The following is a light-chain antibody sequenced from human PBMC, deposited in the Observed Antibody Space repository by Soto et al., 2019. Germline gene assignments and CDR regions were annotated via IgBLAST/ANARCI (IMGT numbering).Light chain of an antibody. CDR2: IAS. V-gene: IGKV3-20*01. CDR3: QQYAFSPPVWT. CDR1: QSVRGNY. Sequence: EIVLTQSPGTLSLSPGERATLSCRASQSVRGNYLAWYQQKPGQAPRLLIYIASSRATGIPDRFSGSGSGTDFTLTISRLEPEDFAVYYCQQYAFSPPVWTFGQGTKVEIK. J-gene: IGKJ1*01.